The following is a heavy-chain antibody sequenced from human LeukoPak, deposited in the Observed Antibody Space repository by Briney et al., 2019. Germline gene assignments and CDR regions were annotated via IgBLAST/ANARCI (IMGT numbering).Heavy chain of an antibody. J-gene: IGHJ4*02. V-gene: IGHV1-24*01. CDR3: ATGKAVVVISPGFGLDY. Sequence: ASVKVSCKVSGYTLTELSMHWVRQAPGKGLEWMGGFDPEDGETTYAQKFQGRVTMTEDTSTDTAYMEVSSLRSEDTAIYYCATGKAVVVISPGFGLDYWGQGSLVTVSS. CDR2: FDPEDGET. CDR1: GYTLTELS. D-gene: IGHD3-22*01.